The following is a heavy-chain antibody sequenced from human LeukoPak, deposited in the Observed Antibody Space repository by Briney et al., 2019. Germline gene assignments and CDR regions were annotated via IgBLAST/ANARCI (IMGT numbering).Heavy chain of an antibody. CDR2: INTNTGNP. V-gene: IGHV7-4-1*02. J-gene: IGHJ4*02. CDR3: AKLGYCSGGSCYGFDY. CDR1: GYTFIDYA. Sequence: ASVKVSCKASGYTFIDYAMNWVRQAPGQGLEWMGWINTNTGNPTYARGFTGRFVFSLDTSVSTAYLQISSLKAEDTAVYYCAKLGYCSGGSCYGFDYWGQGSLVTVSS. D-gene: IGHD2-15*01.